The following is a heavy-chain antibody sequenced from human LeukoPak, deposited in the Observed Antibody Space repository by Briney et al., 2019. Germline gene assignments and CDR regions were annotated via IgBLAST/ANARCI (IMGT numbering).Heavy chain of an antibody. CDR3: AREDRYCSSTSCYTWDY. CDR2: IYFRGSI. J-gene: IGHJ4*02. CDR1: GVSISSSNYF. Sequence: PSETLSLTCTVSGVSISSSNYFWAWIRQSPGKGLEWIGSIYFRGSISSSPSLKSRVTISIDAPKNQFSLKLTSVTAADTAVYYCAREDRYCSSTSCYTWDYWGQGTLVAV. D-gene: IGHD2-2*02. V-gene: IGHV4-39*07.